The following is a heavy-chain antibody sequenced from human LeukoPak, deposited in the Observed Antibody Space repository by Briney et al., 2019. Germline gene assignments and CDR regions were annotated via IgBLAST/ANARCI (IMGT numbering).Heavy chain of an antibody. CDR2: IDPSDSYT. CDR1: GYSFSSYW. D-gene: IGHD3-10*01. V-gene: IGHV5-10-1*01. J-gene: IGHJ4*02. CDR3: ARHTISYY. Sequence: GESLKISCKGSGYSFSSYWINWVRQMRGKGLEWMGRIDPSDSYTNYNPSFQGHVTISADKSISTAYLQWSSLMASDTAMYYCARHTISYYWGQGTQVTVSS.